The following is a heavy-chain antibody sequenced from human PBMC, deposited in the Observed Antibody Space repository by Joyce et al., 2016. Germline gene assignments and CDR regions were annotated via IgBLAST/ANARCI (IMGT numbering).Heavy chain of an antibody. J-gene: IGHJ4*02. Sequence: QVQMVQSGSEVKKPGSSVKVSCKASGGTFSRYAISWVRQAPGQGLEWMGVIIPVFGTANYAQSYQGRVTITADELTSAVYMEMTSLRSEDTAIYFCARSSNYPAAPFDYWGQGTLVTVSS. D-gene: IGHD3-10*01. CDR2: IIPVFGTA. CDR3: ARSSNYPAAPFDY. V-gene: IGHV1-69*01. CDR1: GGTFSRYA.